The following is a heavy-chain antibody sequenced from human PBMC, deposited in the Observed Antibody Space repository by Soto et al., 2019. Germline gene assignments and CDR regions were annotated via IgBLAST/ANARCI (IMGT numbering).Heavy chain of an antibody. J-gene: IGHJ6*02. Sequence: QVQLVQSGTEVKKPGSSVKVSCKASGGTFSSSGFSWVRQAPGQGLEWMGMIVPSLDTTNYAQKFQARVTITADEVTSTAYMELRSLRSEDTAVYYCARWPQPRYTADPYAVDVWGQGTRVIVSS. CDR1: GGTFSSSG. V-gene: IGHV1-69*11. D-gene: IGHD3-16*02. CDR2: IVPSLDTT. CDR3: ARWPQPRYTADPYAVDV.